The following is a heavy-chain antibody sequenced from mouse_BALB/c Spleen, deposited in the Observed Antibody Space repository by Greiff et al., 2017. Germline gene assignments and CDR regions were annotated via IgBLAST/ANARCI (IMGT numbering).Heavy chain of an antibody. J-gene: IGHJ1*01. D-gene: IGHD1-1*01. CDR2: ISSGGST. V-gene: IGHV5-6-5*01. CDR1: GFTFSSYA. CDR3: ARGDYGSSHWYFDV. Sequence: EVKLVESGGGLVKPGGSLKLSCAASGFTFSSYAMSWVRQTPEKRLEWVASISSGGSTYYPDSVKGRFTISRDNARNILYLQMSSLRSEDTAMYYCARGDYGSSHWYFDVWGAGTTVTVSS.